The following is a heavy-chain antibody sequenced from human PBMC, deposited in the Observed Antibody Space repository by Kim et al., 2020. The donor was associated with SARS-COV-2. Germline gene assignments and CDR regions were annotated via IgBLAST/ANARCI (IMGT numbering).Heavy chain of an antibody. D-gene: IGHD3-10*01. CDR1: GFTFSSYA. CDR3: AKARFGSGRPPHHY. J-gene: IGHJ4*02. V-gene: IGHV3-23*01. Sequence: GGSLRLSCAASGFTFSSYAMSWVRQAPGKGLEWVSAISGSGGSTYYADSVKGRFTISRDNSKNTLYLQMNSLRAEDTAVYYCAKARFGSGRPPHHYWGQGTLGTVSS. CDR2: ISGSGGST.